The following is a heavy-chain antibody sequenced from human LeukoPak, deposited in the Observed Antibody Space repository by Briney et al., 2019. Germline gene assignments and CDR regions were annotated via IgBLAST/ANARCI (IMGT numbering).Heavy chain of an antibody. CDR1: GYTFTSYY. Sequence: ASVKVSCKASGYTFTSYYMHWVRQAPGQGLEWMGIINPSGGSTSYAQKFQGRVTMTRDTSTSTVHMELSSLRSEDTAVYYCARAPGIAAAGTEDWFDPWGQGTLVTVSS. CDR2: INPSGGST. D-gene: IGHD6-13*01. J-gene: IGHJ5*02. CDR3: ARAPGIAAAGTEDWFDP. V-gene: IGHV1-46*01.